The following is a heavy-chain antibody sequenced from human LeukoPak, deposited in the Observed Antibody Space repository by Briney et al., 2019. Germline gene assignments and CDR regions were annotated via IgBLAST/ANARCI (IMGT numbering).Heavy chain of an antibody. V-gene: IGHV3-23*01. CDR2: ISASGGTT. CDR3: AGDASYYGSGNYF. D-gene: IGHD3-10*01. Sequence: GGSLRLSCAASGFTFRTYAMTWVRQAPGKGLDWVSGISASGGTTYYADSVKGRFTISRDNSKNTLYLQTNSLRAEDTAVYYCAGDASYYGSGNYFWGQGTLVTVSS. J-gene: IGHJ4*02. CDR1: GFTFRTYA.